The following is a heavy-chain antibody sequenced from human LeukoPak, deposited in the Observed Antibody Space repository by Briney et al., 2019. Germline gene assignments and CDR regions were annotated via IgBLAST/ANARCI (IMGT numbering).Heavy chain of an antibody. J-gene: IGHJ6*03. V-gene: IGHV3-23*01. CDR2: ISAGGAST. D-gene: IGHD3-22*01. Sequence: GGSLRLSCVASGSTFSSTGMTWVRQAPGKGLEWVSSISAGGASTYYADSVKGRFTISRDNSRDTLYLQMNSLRAEDTAVYYCARMWLLSYYIDFWGKGTTVTVS. CDR3: ARMWLLSYYIDF. CDR1: GSTFSSTG.